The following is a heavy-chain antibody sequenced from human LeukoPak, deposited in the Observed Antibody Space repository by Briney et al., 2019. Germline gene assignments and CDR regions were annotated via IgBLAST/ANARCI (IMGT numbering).Heavy chain of an antibody. CDR3: ARDYGGYYSFPHY. J-gene: IGHJ4*02. V-gene: IGHV1-69*04. CDR2: IIPILGIA. CDR1: GGTFSSYA. D-gene: IGHD3-22*01. Sequence: ASVKVSCKASGGTFSSYAISWVRQAPGQGLEWMGRIIPILGIANYAQKFQGRVTITADKSTSTAYMELSSLRSEDTAVYYCARDYGGYYSFPHYWGQGTLVTVSS.